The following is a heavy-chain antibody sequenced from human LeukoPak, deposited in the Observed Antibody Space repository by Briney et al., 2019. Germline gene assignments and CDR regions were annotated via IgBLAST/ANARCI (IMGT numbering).Heavy chain of an antibody. CDR2: IRYDGNNK. V-gene: IGHV3-30*02. D-gene: IGHD5-24*01. Sequence: GGSLRLSCAASGFNFNNYGMHWVRQAPGKGLEWVAFIRYDGNNKYYADSVKGRFTVSRDNSKNTMYLQMNSLRAEDTAVYYCAKGAGGSYGLYYFDYWGQGIVVTVSS. CDR3: AKGAGGSYGLYYFDY. CDR1: GFNFNNYG. J-gene: IGHJ4*02.